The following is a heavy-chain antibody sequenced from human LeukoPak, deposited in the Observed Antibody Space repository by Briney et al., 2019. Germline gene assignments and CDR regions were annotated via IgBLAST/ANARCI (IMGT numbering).Heavy chain of an antibody. CDR2: IWYDGSNK. V-gene: IGHV3-33*08. Sequence: PGGSLRLSCAASGFSFRDYWMSWVRQAPGKGLEWVAVIWYDGSNKYYADSVKGRFTISRDNSKNTLYLQMNSLRAEDTAVYYCARGWYYYDSSGYYYFDYWGQGTLVTVSS. CDR3: ARGWYYYDSSGYYYFDY. J-gene: IGHJ4*02. CDR1: GFSFRDYW. D-gene: IGHD3-22*01.